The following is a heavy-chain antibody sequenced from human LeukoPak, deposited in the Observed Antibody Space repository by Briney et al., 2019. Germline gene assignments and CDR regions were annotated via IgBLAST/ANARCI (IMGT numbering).Heavy chain of an antibody. CDR3: ARSVIIPEPGIIQLWFDY. J-gene: IGHJ4*02. CDR2: ISYDGSNK. V-gene: IGHV3-30*03. Sequence: GGSLRLSCAASGFTFSSYGMHWVRQAPGKGLEWVAVISYDGSNKYYADSVKGRFTISRDNSKNTLYLQMNSLRAEDTAVYYCARSVIIPEPGIIQLWFDYWGQGTLVTVSS. CDR1: GFTFSSYG. D-gene: IGHD5-18*01.